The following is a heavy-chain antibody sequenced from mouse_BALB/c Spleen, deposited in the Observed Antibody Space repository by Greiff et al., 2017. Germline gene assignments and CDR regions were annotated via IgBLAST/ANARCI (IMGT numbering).Heavy chain of an antibody. D-gene: IGHD1-2*01. J-gene: IGHJ3*01. Sequence: VQLQQSGPELVKPGASVRISCKASGYTFTSYYIHWVKQRPGQGLEWIGWIYPGNVNTKYNEKFKGKATLTADKSSSTAYMQLSSLTSEDSAVYFCARSGTTAAWFAYWGQGTLVTVSA. V-gene: IGHV1S56*01. CDR1: GYTFTSYY. CDR2: IYPGNVNT. CDR3: ARSGTTAAWFAY.